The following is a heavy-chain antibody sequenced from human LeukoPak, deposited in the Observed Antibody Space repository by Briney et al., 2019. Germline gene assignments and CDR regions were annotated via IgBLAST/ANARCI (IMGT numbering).Heavy chain of an antibody. V-gene: IGHV1-18*01. J-gene: IGHJ6*02. CDR3: ARALDVGVEAREYYYYGMDV. D-gene: IGHD3-16*01. CDR2: ISAYNGNT. CDR1: GYTFTSYG. Sequence: ASVKVSCKASGYTFTSYGISWVRQATGQGLEWRGWISAYNGNTNYAQKLQGRVTMTTDTSTSTAYMELRSLRSDDTAVYYCARALDVGVEAREYYYYGMDVWGQGTTVTVSS.